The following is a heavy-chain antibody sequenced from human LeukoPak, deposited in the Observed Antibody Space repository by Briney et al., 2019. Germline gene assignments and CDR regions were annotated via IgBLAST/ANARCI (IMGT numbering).Heavy chain of an antibody. D-gene: IGHD6-19*01. V-gene: IGHV1-8*01. CDR3: ARVYSSGGHPDYYYYYGMDV. CDR1: GYTFTSYD. J-gene: IGHJ6*02. CDR2: MNPNSGNT. Sequence: ASVTVSCKASGYTFTSYDINWVRQATGQGLEWMGWMNPNSGNTGYAQKFQGRVTMTRNTSISTAYMELSSLRSEDTAVYYCARVYSSGGHPDYYYYYGMDVWGQGTTVTVSS.